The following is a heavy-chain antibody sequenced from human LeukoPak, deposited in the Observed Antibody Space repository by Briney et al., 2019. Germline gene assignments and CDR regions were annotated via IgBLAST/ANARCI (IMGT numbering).Heavy chain of an antibody. V-gene: IGHV1-8*01. CDR1: GYSFTNYD. CDR3: ARGREIVVVPAASLNDF. J-gene: IGHJ4*02. D-gene: IGHD2-2*01. CDR2: MNPNTGDT. Sequence: ASVKVSWKASGYSFTNYDIHWVRQATGQGLEWMGYMNPNTGDTGYAQKFQGRVTMTRDTSISTAYMELTSLGSEDTAVYYCARGREIVVVPAASLNDFWGQGTLVTVSS.